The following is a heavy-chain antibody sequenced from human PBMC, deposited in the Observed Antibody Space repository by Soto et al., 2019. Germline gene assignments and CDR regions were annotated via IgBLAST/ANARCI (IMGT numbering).Heavy chain of an antibody. CDR2: INHSGST. J-gene: IGHJ4*02. Sequence: PSETLSLTCAVYGGSFSGYYWTWIRQPPGTGLEWIGEINHSGSTNYNPSLKSRDTITVDTPKNQFSQKLSSVTPAEKGVYYCARNKISGLFDYWGQGTLATVSS. CDR1: GGSFSGYY. V-gene: IGHV4-34*01. CDR3: ARNKISGLFDY.